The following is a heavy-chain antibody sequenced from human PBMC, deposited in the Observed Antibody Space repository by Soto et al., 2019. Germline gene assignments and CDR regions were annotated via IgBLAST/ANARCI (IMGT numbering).Heavy chain of an antibody. CDR2: INPISGGT. CDR3: AKDGRHCSGGSCPQGH. J-gene: IGHJ4*02. D-gene: IGHD2-15*01. V-gene: IGHV1-2*02. CDR1: GYTFTGHH. Sequence: ASVKVSCKTSGYTFTGHHIHWVRQAPGQGLEWMGWINPISGGTKYREKFQGRVSITRDKSSSTAYMELSSLTSDDSAVYYCAKDGRHCSGGSCPQGHWGQGTRVTVSA.